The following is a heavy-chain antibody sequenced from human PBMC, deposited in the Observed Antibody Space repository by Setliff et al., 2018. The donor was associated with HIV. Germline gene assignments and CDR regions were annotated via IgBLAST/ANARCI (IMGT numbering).Heavy chain of an antibody. V-gene: IGHV3-23*01. Sequence: PGGSLRLSCTASGFIFNSFAMNWVRQAPGKGLEWVSGISGSGGSTYYADSVKGRFTISRDNSKNTLYLQMNSLRAEDTAVYYCAKDFQWSTVNTPLNYQYGMDVWGQGTTVTVSS. D-gene: IGHD4-17*01. CDR1: GFIFNSFA. J-gene: IGHJ6*02. CDR3: AKDFQWSTVNTPLNYQYGMDV. CDR2: ISGSGGST.